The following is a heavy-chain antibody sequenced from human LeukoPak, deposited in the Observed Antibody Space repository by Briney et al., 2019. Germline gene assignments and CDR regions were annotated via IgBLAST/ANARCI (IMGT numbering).Heavy chain of an antibody. D-gene: IGHD4-23*01. V-gene: IGHV3-23*01. Sequence: PGGSLRLSCAASGFTFSRYAMSWVRQAPGKGLEWVSTITGSGGGTYSADSVKGRFTISRDNSKNTLFLQMNSLRAEDTAVYYCAKSSGGNTNDAFQIWGQGTVVTVSS. CDR2: ITGSGGGT. J-gene: IGHJ3*02. CDR1: GFTFSRYA. CDR3: AKSSGGNTNDAFQI.